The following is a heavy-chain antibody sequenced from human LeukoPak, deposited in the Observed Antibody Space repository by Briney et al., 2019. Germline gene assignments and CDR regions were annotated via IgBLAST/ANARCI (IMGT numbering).Heavy chain of an antibody. CDR1: GGSISSSGYY. J-gene: IGHJ4*02. V-gene: IGHV4-61*08. CDR3: ARDSARLGDYGYYFDY. D-gene: IGHD4-17*01. Sequence: SETLSLTCTVSGGSISSSGYYWSWIRQPPGKGLEWIGEINHSGSTNYNPSLKSRVTISVDTSKKRFSLKLSSVTAADTAVYYCARDSARLGDYGYYFDYWGQGTLVTVSS. CDR2: INHSGST.